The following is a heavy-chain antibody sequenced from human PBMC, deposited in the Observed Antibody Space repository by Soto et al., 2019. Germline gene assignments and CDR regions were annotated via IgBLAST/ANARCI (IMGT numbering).Heavy chain of an antibody. CDR1: GYTLTELS. CDR2: FDPEDGAT. CDR3: AAGPPSRSWAHYDFDF. D-gene: IGHD6-13*01. J-gene: IGHJ4*02. Sequence: ASVKVSCKVSGYTLTELSMHWVRQAPGKGLEWMGGFDPEDGATIYAQKFQGRVTMTEDTSTDTAYMELSSLRSEDTAVYYCAAGPPSRSWAHYDFDFWGRGTLVTVSS. V-gene: IGHV1-24*01.